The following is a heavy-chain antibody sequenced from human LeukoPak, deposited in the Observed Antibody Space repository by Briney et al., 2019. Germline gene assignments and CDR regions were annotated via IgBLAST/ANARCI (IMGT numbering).Heavy chain of an antibody. J-gene: IGHJ5*02. CDR3: AKFACSTSCQWFDP. CDR2: ISFDGSNE. V-gene: IGHV3-30*18. D-gene: IGHD2-2*01. Sequence: GGSLRLSCAASEFTFSSYGMHWVRQAPGKGLEWVAVISFDGSNEYHADSVKGRLTISRDNSKNTLFLQMNSLRAEDTAVYYCAKFACSTSCQWFDPWGQGTLVTVSS. CDR1: EFTFSSYG.